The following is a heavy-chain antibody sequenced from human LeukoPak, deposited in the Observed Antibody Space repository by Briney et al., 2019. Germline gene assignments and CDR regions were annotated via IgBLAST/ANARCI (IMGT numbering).Heavy chain of an antibody. CDR1: GYTFTSYG. V-gene: IGHV1-18*01. J-gene: IGHJ4*02. Sequence: ASVKVSCKASGYTFTSYGISWVRQAPGQGLEWMGWISAYNGNTNYAQKLQGRVTMTRDTSTSTVYMELSSLRSEDTAVYYCARGYSSGWQTYFDYWGQGTLVTVSS. D-gene: IGHD6-19*01. CDR3: ARGYSSGWQTYFDY. CDR2: ISAYNGNT.